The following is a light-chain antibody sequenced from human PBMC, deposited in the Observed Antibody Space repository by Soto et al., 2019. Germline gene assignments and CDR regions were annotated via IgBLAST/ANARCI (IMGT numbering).Light chain of an antibody. CDR2: RVS. J-gene: IGKJ5*01. CDR1: QSLLHSNGYTY. CDR3: MQATQFIHP. V-gene: IGKV2-28*01. Sequence: DIVMTQTPPSLPVNPGEPASISCRSSQSLLHSNGYTYLNWYLQKPGRSPQLLIYRVSNHLSGVPSRFSGSGPGSDFTLKISWMEAEDVGVYYCMQATQFIHPFGQGTRLEIK.